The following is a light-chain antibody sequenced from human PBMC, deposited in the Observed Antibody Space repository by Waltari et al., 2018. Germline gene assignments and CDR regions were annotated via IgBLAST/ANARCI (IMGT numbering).Light chain of an antibody. V-gene: IGLV2-23*01. CDR2: EAT. Sequence: QSALTQPASVSGSPGQSITISCTGSSSDVGNFNLVSWYQLHPGKAPKLLIFEATKRPSGFSYHFSGSSSGNAASLTISGLQAEDEADYFCCSYAGSSSPRLFGGGTKLSVL. CDR3: CSYAGSSSPRL. CDR1: SSDVGNFNL. J-gene: IGLJ3*02.